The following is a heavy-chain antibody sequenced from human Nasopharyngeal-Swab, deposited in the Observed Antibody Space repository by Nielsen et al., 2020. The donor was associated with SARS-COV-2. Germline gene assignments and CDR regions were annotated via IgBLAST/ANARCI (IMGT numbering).Heavy chain of an antibody. CDR1: GFTFDDYT. CDR2: ISWDGGST. V-gene: IGHV3-43*01. D-gene: IGHD3-9*01. CDR3: AKDSQGSVLRYFDWLPYGMDV. J-gene: IGHJ6*02. Sequence: GGSLSLSCAASGFTFDDYTMHWVRQAPGKGLEWVSLISWDGGSTYYADSVKGRFTISRDNSKNSLYLQMNSLRTEDTALYYCAKDSQGSVLRYFDWLPYGMDVWGQGTTVTVSS.